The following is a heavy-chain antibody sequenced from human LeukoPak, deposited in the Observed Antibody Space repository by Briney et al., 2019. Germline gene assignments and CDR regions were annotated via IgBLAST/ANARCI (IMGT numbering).Heavy chain of an antibody. Sequence: GGSLRLSCVASGVTLSNYAMSWARQAPGKGLEWVSGISSSGSGGNTYYADSVKGRFTISRDSSRNTLFLHMNTLRAEDTAIYYCAKDRTVGASYWCFDLWGRGTLATVSS. CDR3: AKDRTVGASYWCFDL. J-gene: IGHJ2*01. V-gene: IGHV3-23*01. CDR2: ISSSGSGGNT. CDR1: GVTLSNYA. D-gene: IGHD1-26*01.